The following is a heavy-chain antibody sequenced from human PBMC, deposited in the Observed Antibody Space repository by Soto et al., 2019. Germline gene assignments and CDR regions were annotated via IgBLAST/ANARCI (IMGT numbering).Heavy chain of an antibody. CDR3: AKDIYDSRFAYDFDY. D-gene: IGHD3-22*01. Sequence: EVQLVESGGGLVQPGRSLRLSCAASGFTFDDYAMHWVRQAPGKGLEWVSGISWNSGSIGYADSVKGRFTISRDNAKNSLYLQMNSLRAEDTALYYCAKDIYDSRFAYDFDYWGQGTLVTVSS. CDR2: ISWNSGSI. J-gene: IGHJ4*02. V-gene: IGHV3-9*01. CDR1: GFTFDDYA.